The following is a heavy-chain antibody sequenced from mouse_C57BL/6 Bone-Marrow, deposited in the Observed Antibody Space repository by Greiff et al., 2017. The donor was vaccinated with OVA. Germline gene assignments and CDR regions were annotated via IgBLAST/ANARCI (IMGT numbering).Heavy chain of an antibody. V-gene: IGHV5-4*01. Sequence: DVKLVESGGGLVKPGGSLKLSCAASGFTFSSYAMSWVRQTPEKRLEWVATISDGGSYTYYPANVKGRFTISRDNAKNNLYLQMSHLKSEDTAMYYCARDRYWGQGTALTVSA. J-gene: IGHJ2*01. CDR1: GFTFSSYA. CDR2: ISDGGSYT. CDR3: ARDRY.